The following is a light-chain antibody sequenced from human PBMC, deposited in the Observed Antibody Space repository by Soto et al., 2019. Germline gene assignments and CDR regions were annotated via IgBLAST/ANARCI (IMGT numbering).Light chain of an antibody. Sequence: DIVMTQSPDSLAVSLGERATMNCKSSQSVLYSSNNKNYLAWYQQKLGQPPKLLFFWASTRESGVPDRFSGSGSGTDFTLTISSLQAEDVAVYYCQQFYSTPHTFGQGTKV. CDR1: QSVLYSSNNKNY. CDR2: WAS. V-gene: IGKV4-1*01. J-gene: IGKJ1*01. CDR3: QQFYSTPHT.